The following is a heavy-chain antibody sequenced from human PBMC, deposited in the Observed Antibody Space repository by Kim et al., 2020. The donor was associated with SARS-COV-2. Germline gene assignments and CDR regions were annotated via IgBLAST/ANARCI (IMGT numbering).Heavy chain of an antibody. J-gene: IGHJ2*01. CDR2: ISAYNGNT. Sequence: ASVKVSCKASGYTFTSYGISWVRQAPGQGLEWMGWISAYNGNTNYAQKLQGRVTMTTDTSTSTAYMELRSLRSDDTAVYYCARDRIVVVPAAMFGWSQGDDWYFDLWGRGTLVTVSS. D-gene: IGHD2-2*01. V-gene: IGHV1-18*04. CDR1: GYTFTSYG. CDR3: ARDRIVVVPAAMFGWSQGDDWYFDL.